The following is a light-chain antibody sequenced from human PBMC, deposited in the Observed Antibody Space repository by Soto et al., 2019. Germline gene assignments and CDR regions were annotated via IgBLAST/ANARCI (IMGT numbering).Light chain of an antibody. J-gene: IGLJ3*02. CDR1: SSDVGGYNY. V-gene: IGLV2-8*01. CDR2: EVS. CDR3: SSYAGSNNLGV. Sequence: QSALTQPPSASGSRGQSVTISCTGTSSDVGGYNYVSWYQHHPGKAPKLMIYEVSKRPSGVPDRFSGSKSGNTASLTVSGLQPEDEADYYCSSYAGSNNLGVFGGGTKVTVL.